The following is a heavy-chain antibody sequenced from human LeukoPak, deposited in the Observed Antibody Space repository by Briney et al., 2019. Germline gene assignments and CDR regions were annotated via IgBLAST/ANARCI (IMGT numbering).Heavy chain of an antibody. Sequence: GASAKVSCKASGYTFTGYYMHWVRQAPGQGLEWMGWINPNSGGTNYALKFQGRVTMTRDTSISTAYTELSRLRSDDTAVYYCARDTYYGSGSYYYYYYYMDVWGKGTTVTVSS. D-gene: IGHD3-10*01. CDR1: GYTFTGYY. CDR3: ARDTYYGSGSYYYYYYYMDV. V-gene: IGHV1-2*02. J-gene: IGHJ6*03. CDR2: INPNSGGT.